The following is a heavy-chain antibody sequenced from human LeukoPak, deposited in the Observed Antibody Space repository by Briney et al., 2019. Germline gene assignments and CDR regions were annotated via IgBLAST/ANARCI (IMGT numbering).Heavy chain of an antibody. V-gene: IGHV4-34*01. CDR3: ARTPKRIAEFDY. Sequence: SETLSPTCAVYGGSFSGYYWSWIRQPPGKGLEWIGEINHSGSTNYNPSLKSRVTISVDTSKNQFSLKLSSVTAADTAVYYCARTPKRIAEFDYWGQGTLVTVSS. CDR2: INHSGST. J-gene: IGHJ4*02. D-gene: IGHD6-13*01. CDR1: GGSFSGYY.